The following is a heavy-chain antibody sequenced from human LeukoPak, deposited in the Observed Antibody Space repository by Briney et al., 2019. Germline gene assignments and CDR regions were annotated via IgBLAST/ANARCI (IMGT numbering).Heavy chain of an antibody. Sequence: GGALRLSCAASGFTFSDHYMDWVRQAPGKGLEGVGRTRKKANSYTTEYGASVKGRFTISRDDSKNSLYLQMNSLKTEDTAVYYCASLMVRGVIRPGYYYGMDVWGKGTTVTVSS. J-gene: IGHJ6*04. V-gene: IGHV3-72*01. D-gene: IGHD3-10*01. CDR2: TRKKANSYTT. CDR3: ASLMVRGVIRPGYYYGMDV. CDR1: GFTFSDHY.